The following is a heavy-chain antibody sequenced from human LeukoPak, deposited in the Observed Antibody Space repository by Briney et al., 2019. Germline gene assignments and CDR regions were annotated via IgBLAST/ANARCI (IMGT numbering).Heavy chain of an antibody. D-gene: IGHD4-23*01. CDR1: GLTFGDFG. J-gene: IGHJ4*02. CDR2: IGWSGGSI. Sequence: GGSLRLSCAASGLTFGDFGMHWVRQAPGKGLEWVSGIGWSGGSIAYADSVKGRFTISRDNSKNTLYLQMNSLRAEDTAVYYCAKDSHYGGNSGCFDYWGQGTLVTVSS. CDR3: AKDSHYGGNSGCFDY. V-gene: IGHV3-9*01.